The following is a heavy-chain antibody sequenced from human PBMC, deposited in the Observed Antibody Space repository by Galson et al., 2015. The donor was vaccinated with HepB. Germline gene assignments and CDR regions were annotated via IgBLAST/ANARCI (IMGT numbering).Heavy chain of an antibody. CDR2: IYWDDDK. CDR1: GFSLSTSEVG. D-gene: IGHD3-9*01. V-gene: IGHV2-5*02. J-gene: IGHJ4*02. CDR3: ARDYDILTGYPVFDY. Sequence: PALVKPTQTLTLTCTFSGFSLSTSEVGVGWIRQPPGKALEWLALIYWDDDKRYSPSLKNRLTITKDTSKNQVVLTMTNMDPVDTATYYCARDYDILTGYPVFDYWGQGTLVTVSS.